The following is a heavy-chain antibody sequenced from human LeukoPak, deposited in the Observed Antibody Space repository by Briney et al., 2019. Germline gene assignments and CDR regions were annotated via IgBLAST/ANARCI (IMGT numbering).Heavy chain of an antibody. V-gene: IGHV4-34*01. CDR1: GGSFSGYY. J-gene: IGHJ4*02. CDR2: INHSGST. CDR3: ARGQGVNYFDY. D-gene: IGHD2-21*01. Sequence: SETQSLTCAVYGGSFSGYYWSWIRQPTGKGLEWIGEINHSGSTNYNPSLKSRVTISVDTSKNQFSLKLSSVTAADTAVYYCARGQGVNYFDYWGQGTLVTVSS.